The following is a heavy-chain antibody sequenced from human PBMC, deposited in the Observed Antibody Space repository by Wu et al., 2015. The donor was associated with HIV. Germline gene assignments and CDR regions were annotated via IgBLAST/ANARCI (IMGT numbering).Heavy chain of an antibody. CDR1: GGTFSSYA. CDR2: IIPIFGTA. V-gene: IGHV1-69*12. J-gene: IGHJ5*02. Sequence: QVQLVQSGAEVKKPGSSVKVSCKASGGTFSSYAISWVRQAPGQGLEWMGGIIPIFGTANYAQKFQGRVTITADESTSTAYMELSSLRSEDTAVYYCAIGDRVPAARTTNWFDPWGQGTLVTVSS. D-gene: IGHD2-2*01. CDR3: AIGDRVPAARTTNWFDP.